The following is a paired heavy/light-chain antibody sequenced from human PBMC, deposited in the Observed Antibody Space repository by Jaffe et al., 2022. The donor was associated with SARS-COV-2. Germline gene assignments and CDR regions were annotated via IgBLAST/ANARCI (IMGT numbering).Light chain of an antibody. Sequence: DVVMTQSPRSLPVTLGQPASISCRSSQTLLYSDGNTYLDWFQLRPGQSPRRLIYKVSNRDSGVPDRFSGSGSGTDFTLKISRVEAEDVGIYYCMQGTHWPVTFGGGTKVEIK. CDR2: KVS. CDR3: MQGTHWPVT. CDR1: QTLLYSDGNTY. V-gene: IGKV2-30*01. J-gene: IGKJ4*01.
Heavy chain of an antibody. CDR1: GFNFSSST. J-gene: IGHJ4*02. V-gene: IGHV3-30*04. Sequence: QVHLVESGGGAVQPGRSLRLSCIGSGFNFSSSTMHWVRQAPGKGLEWVAVISYDGRTRYYIDSVKGRFTLSRDNSKSTVFLQMNSLRPDDMSLYYCVRGGTSGPGKYWGQGTLVTVSS. CDR3: VRGGTSGPGKY. CDR2: ISYDGRTR. D-gene: IGHD6-19*01.